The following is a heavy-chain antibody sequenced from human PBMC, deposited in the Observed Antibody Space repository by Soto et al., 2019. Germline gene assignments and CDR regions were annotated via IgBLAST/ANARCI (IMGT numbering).Heavy chain of an antibody. CDR2: IWYDGSNK. CDR3: ARENLVGTISLHYFDY. J-gene: IGHJ4*02. V-gene: IGHV3-33*01. CDR1: GFTFSSYS. D-gene: IGHD1-7*01. Sequence: QVQLVESGGGVVQPGRSLRLSCAASGFTFSSYSMHWVRQAPGKGLEWVAVIWYDGSNKYYADSVKGRFTISRDNSKNTLYLQMNSLRAEDTAVYYCARENLVGTISLHYFDYWGQGTLVTVSS.